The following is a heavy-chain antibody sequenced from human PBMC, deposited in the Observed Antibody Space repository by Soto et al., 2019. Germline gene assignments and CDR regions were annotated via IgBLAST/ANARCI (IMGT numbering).Heavy chain of an antibody. CDR1: GYTFTGYY. D-gene: IGHD2-8*02. CDR2: INPNSGGT. J-gene: IGHJ4*02. CDR3: ARDKITGLFDY. Sequence: ASVKVSCKASGYTFTGYYMHWVRQAPGQGLEWMGWINPNSGGTNYAQKFQGWVTMTRDTSKNQFSLKLSSVTAADTAVYYCARDKITGLFDYWGQGTLVPVSS. V-gene: IGHV1-2*04.